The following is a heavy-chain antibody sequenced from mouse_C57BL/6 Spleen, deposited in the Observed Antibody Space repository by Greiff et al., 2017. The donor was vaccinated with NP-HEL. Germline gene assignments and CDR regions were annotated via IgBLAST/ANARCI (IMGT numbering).Heavy chain of an antibody. J-gene: IGHJ2*01. V-gene: IGHV1-54*01. CDR1: GYAFTNYL. CDR3: ARRGYGSSYPFDY. CDR2: INPGSGGT. D-gene: IGHD1-1*01. Sequence: VQLQQSGAELVRPGTSVKVSCKASGYAFTNYLIDWVKQRPGQGLEWIGVINPGSGGTNYNEKLTGQATLTEDKSSSTAYMQLSSLTSEDSAVYFCARRGYGSSYPFDYWGQGTTVTVSS.